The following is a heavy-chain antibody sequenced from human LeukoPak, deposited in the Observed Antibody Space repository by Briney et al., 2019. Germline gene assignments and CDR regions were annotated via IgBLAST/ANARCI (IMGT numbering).Heavy chain of an antibody. J-gene: IGHJ6*03. CDR1: GGSISSSSYY. V-gene: IGHV4-39*07. CDR2: IYYSGST. CDR3: ARDQPDYSSYYMDV. Sequence: SETLSLTCTVSGGSISSSSYYWGWIRQPPGKGLEWIGRIYYSGSTYYNPSLKSRVTISVDTSKNQFSLKLSSVTAADTAVYYCARDQPDYSSYYMDVWGKGTTVTVSS. D-gene: IGHD4-11*01.